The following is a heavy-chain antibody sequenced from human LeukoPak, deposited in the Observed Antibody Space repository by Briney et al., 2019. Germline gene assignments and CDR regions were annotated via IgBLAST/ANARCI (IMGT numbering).Heavy chain of an antibody. V-gene: IGHV4-61*01. J-gene: IGHJ4*02. CDR1: GGSVSSGSYY. Sequence: PSETLSLTCTVSGGSVSSGSYYWSWIRQPPGKGLEWIGYIYYSGSTNYSPSLKSRVTISVDTSKNQFSLKLSSVTAADTAVYYCARQYCSSTSCYEISEYYFDYWGQGTLVTVSS. CDR3: ARQYCSSTSCYEISEYYFDY. CDR2: IYYSGST. D-gene: IGHD2-2*01.